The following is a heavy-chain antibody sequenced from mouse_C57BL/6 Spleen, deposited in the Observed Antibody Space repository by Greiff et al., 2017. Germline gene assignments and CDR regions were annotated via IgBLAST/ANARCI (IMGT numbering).Heavy chain of an antibody. V-gene: IGHV6-3*01. D-gene: IGHD1-1*01. CDR2: IRLKSDNYAT. CDR3: AFITTVEGYAMDY. Sequence: EVKVEESGGGLVQPGGSMKLSCVASGFTFSNYWMNWVRQSPETGLEWVAQIRLKSDNYATHYAESVKGRFTISRDDSKSSVYLQMNNLRAEDTGIYYCAFITTVEGYAMDYWGQGTSVTVSS. J-gene: IGHJ4*01. CDR1: GFTFSNYW.